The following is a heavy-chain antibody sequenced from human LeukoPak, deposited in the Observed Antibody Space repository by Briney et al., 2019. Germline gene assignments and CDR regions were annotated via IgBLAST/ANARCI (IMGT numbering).Heavy chain of an antibody. J-gene: IGHJ4*02. Sequence: SETLSLTCTVSGGSINSYYWSWLRQPPGKGLEWIGFIYYSGSTHYKSSLKSRVTISVDTSKNQFSLRLSSVTAADTAVYYCARHSVSSPHYFDCWGQGTLVTVSS. CDR3: ARHSVSSPHYFDC. CDR1: GGSINSYY. CDR2: IYYSGST. D-gene: IGHD1-26*01. V-gene: IGHV4-59*08.